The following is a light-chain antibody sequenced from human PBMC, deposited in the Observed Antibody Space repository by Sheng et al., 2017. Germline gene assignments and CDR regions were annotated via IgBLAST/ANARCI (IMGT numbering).Light chain of an antibody. J-gene: IGKJ4*01. Sequence: DIQMTQSPSSLSASVGDRVTITCRASQSVSRFLNWYQQKPGKAPKVLISAASSLQSGVPSRFSGSRSGTDFTFTITDLQPEDFATYYCQQSFSTPLTFGGGTRVDMK. CDR2: AAS. V-gene: IGKV1-39*01. CDR3: QQSFSTPLT. CDR1: QSVSRF.